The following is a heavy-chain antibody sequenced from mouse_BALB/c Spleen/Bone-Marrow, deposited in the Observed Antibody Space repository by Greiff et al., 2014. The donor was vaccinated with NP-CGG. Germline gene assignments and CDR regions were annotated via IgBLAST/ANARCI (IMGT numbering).Heavy chain of an antibody. V-gene: IGHV1-80*01. CDR2: IYPGDGDT. Sequence: VHLVESGAELVRPGSSVKISCKASGYAFSSYWMNWVKQRPGQGLEWIGQIYPGDGDTNYNGKFKGKATLTADKSPSTAYMQLSSLTSEDSAVYFCARRGYYGSSYYFDYWAKAPLSQSPQ. J-gene: IGHJ2*01. D-gene: IGHD1-1*01. CDR1: GYAFSSYW. CDR3: ARRGYYGSSYYFDY.